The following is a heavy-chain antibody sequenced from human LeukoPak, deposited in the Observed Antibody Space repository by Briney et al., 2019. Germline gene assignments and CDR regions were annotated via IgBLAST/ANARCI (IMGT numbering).Heavy chain of an antibody. V-gene: IGHV5-51*01. D-gene: IGHD2-8*01. Sequence: GESLKISCKGSGHSFTSYWIGWVRQMPGKGLEWMGILYPGDSDTRYSPSFQGQVTISADKSISTAYLQWSSLKASDTAMYYCARHLRYCTNGVCYSSYFDYWGQGTLVTVSS. CDR3: ARHLRYCTNGVCYSSYFDY. CDR2: LYPGDSDT. CDR1: GHSFTSYW. J-gene: IGHJ4*02.